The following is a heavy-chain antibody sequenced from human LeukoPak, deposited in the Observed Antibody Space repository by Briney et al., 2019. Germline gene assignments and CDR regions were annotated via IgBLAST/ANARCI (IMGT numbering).Heavy chain of an antibody. J-gene: IGHJ4*02. D-gene: IGHD3-3*01. CDR3: ATPYKYFDFWSGYCPFDV. Sequence: SVKVSCKASGGSFSNYAINWVRQAPGEGLEWMGGIIPISGTTNYAQNFQGRVTITADESTSTAYMELSSLRSEDTAIYYCATPYKYFDFWSGYCPFDVWGQGTLVTVSS. CDR1: GGSFSNYA. CDR2: IIPISGTT. V-gene: IGHV1-69*13.